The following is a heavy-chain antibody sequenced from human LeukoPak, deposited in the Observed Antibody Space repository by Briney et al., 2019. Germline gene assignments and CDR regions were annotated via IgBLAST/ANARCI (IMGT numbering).Heavy chain of an antibody. CDR2: ISSSSSYI. Sequence: GGSLRLSCAASGFTFSSYSMNWVRQTPGKGLEWVSSISSSSSYIYYADSVKGRFTISRDNAKNSLYLQMNSLRAEDTAMYYCARGDYYYDSSGYYFDYWGQGTLVTVSS. V-gene: IGHV3-21*01. D-gene: IGHD3-22*01. CDR3: ARGDYYYDSSGYYFDY. CDR1: GFTFSSYS. J-gene: IGHJ4*02.